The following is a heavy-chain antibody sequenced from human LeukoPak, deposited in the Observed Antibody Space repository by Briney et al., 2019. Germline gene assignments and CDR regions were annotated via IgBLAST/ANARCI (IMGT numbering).Heavy chain of an antibody. V-gene: IGHV3-7*01. CDR1: GFTFSSYW. J-gene: IGHJ6*03. Sequence: GGSLRLSCAASGFTFSSYWMSWVRQAPGKGLEWVANIKQDGSEKYYVDSVKGRFTISRDNAKNSPYLQMNSLRAEDTAVYYCARDLVTYYYYYMDVWGKGTTVTVSS. CDR3: ARDLVTYYYYYMDV. D-gene: IGHD5-18*01. CDR2: IKQDGSEK.